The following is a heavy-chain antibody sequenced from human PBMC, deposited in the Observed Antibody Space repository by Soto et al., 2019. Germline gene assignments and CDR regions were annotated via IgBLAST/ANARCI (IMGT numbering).Heavy chain of an antibody. CDR1: GFTFSSYA. CDR3: ARVYYDSSGYYPFDY. D-gene: IGHD3-22*01. J-gene: IGHJ4*02. V-gene: IGHV3-30-3*01. Sequence: ESGGGVVQPGRSLRLSCAASGFTFSSYAMHWVRQAPGKGLEWVAVISYDGSNKYYADSVEGRFTISRDNSKNTLYLQMNSLRAEDTAVYYCARVYYDSSGYYPFDYWGQGTLVTVSS. CDR2: ISYDGSNK.